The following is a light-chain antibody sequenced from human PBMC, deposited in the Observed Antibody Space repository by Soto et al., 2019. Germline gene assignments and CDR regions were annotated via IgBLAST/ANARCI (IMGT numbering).Light chain of an antibody. V-gene: IGKV1-39*01. CDR1: QTISSY. J-gene: IGKJ1*01. CDR2: AAS. CDR3: QPTYSTPSTRT. Sequence: DIPMTQSPSSLSASVGDRVTITCRASQTISSYLNWYQQTPGRAPKLLIYAASSLQGGAPSRFSGSGSGTDFTLTVSSLQPEDFATFYCQPTYSTPSTRTLGQGTKVELK.